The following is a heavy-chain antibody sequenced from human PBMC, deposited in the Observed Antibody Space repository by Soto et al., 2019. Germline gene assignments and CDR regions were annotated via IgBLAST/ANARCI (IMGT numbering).Heavy chain of an antibody. CDR1: GGSVSSGSYC. CDR2: IYYTGST. J-gene: IGHJ3*02. Sequence: SETLSLTCTVSGGSVSSGSYCWSWIRQPPGKGLEWIGYIYYTGSTNYNPSLKSRVTISVDTSKNQFSLKLSSVTAADTAVYYCARDPGITARPDAFDIWGQGTMVTVSS. CDR3: ARDPGITARPDAFDI. V-gene: IGHV4-61*01. D-gene: IGHD6-6*01.